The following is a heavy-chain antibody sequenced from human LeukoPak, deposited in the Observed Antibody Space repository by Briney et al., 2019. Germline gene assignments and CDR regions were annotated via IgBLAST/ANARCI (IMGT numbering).Heavy chain of an antibody. J-gene: IGHJ4*02. Sequence: ASVKVSCKASGYTFTSYDINWVRQATGQGLEWMGWMNPNSGNTGYAQKFQGRVTMTRNTSISTAYMELSSLRSEDTAVYYCARAHLGYSSSWYGGADYYFDYWGQGTLVTVSS. D-gene: IGHD6-13*01. CDR3: ARAHLGYSSSWYGGADYYFDY. CDR1: GYTFTSYD. V-gene: IGHV1-8*01. CDR2: MNPNSGNT.